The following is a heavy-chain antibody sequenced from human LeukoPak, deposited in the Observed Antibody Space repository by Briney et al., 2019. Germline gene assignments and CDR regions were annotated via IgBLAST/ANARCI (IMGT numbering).Heavy chain of an antibody. CDR3: AGYDWNYSDAFDI. CDR2: IYYSGST. J-gene: IGHJ3*02. CDR1: GGSISSSSYY. Sequence: SETLSLTCTVSGGSISSSSYYWGWICQPPGKGLEWIGSIYYSGSTYYDPSLKSRVTISVDTSKNRFSLSLSSVTAADTAVYYCAGYDWNYSDAFDIWGPGTMVTVSS. V-gene: IGHV4-39*01. D-gene: IGHD1-7*01.